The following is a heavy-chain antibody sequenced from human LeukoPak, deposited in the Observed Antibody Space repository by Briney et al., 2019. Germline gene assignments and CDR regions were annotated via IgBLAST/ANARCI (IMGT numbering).Heavy chain of an antibody. CDR3: ARSGKVVPAAQFDY. Sequence: GGSPRLSCAVSGITLSNYGMSWVRQAPGKGLEWVAGISDSGGRTNYADSVKGRFTISRDNPKNTLYLQMNSLRAEDTAVYYCARSGKVVPAAQFDYWGQGTLVTVSS. CDR1: GITLSNYG. V-gene: IGHV3-23*01. J-gene: IGHJ4*02. CDR2: ISDSGGRT. D-gene: IGHD2-2*01.